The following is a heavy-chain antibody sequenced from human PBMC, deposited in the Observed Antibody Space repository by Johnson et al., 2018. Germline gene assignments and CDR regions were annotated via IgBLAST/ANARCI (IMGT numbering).Heavy chain of an antibody. D-gene: IGHD6-6*01. Sequence: VQLVESGGGLVKPGGSLRLSCAASGFTFSDYYMSWIRQAPGKGLEWVANIKQDGSEKYYVDSVKGRFTISRDNAKNSLYLQMNSLGAEDTAVDYCARESDGSSSIYYYYYMDVWGKGTTVTVSS. CDR2: IKQDGSEK. CDR3: ARESDGSSSIYYYYYMDV. J-gene: IGHJ6*03. CDR1: GFTFSDYY. V-gene: IGHV3-7*01.